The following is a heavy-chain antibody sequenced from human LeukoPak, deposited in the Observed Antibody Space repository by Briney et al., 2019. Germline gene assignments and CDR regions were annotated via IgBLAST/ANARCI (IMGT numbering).Heavy chain of an antibody. Sequence: PGGSLRLSCAASGFTFSSYWMSWVRRAPGRGLEWVANIKQDGSEKYYVDSVKGRFTISRDNAKDSLYLQMISLRTDDTAVYYCARQSSGWFWGQGTLVTVSS. D-gene: IGHD6-19*01. V-gene: IGHV3-7*01. CDR3: ARQSSGWF. J-gene: IGHJ4*02. CDR1: GFTFSSYW. CDR2: IKQDGSEK.